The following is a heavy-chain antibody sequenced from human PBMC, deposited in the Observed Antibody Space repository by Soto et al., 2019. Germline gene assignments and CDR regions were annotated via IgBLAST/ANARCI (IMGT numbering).Heavy chain of an antibody. Sequence: QVQLVESGGGLVKPGGALRLSCAASGFTLSDYYMSWIRQAPGKGLEWISYISSSGSTIYYADSVKGRFTISRDNAKNSLYLHMNILRAEDTAVYYCASKQLVLGDGFDIWGQGTMVTVSS. CDR2: ISSSGSTI. D-gene: IGHD6-13*01. V-gene: IGHV3-11*01. J-gene: IGHJ3*02. CDR3: ASKQLVLGDGFDI. CDR1: GFTLSDYY.